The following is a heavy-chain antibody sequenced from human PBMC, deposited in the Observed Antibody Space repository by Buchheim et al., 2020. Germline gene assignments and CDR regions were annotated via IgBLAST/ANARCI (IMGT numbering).Heavy chain of an antibody. CDR2: ISSSGSTI. Sequence: EVQLVESGGGLVRPGGSLRLSCAASGFTFSSYEMNWVRQAPGKGLEWVSYISSSGSTIYYADSVKGRFTLSRDNAKNSLSLQMNSLRAEDTAVYYCARDPRYCSGGSCYPDYWGQGTL. D-gene: IGHD2-15*01. CDR3: ARDPRYCSGGSCYPDY. J-gene: IGHJ4*02. V-gene: IGHV3-48*03. CDR1: GFTFSSYE.